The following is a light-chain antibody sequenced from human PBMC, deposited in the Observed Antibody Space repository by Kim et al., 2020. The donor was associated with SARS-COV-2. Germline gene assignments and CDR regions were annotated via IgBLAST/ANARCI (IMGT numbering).Light chain of an antibody. CDR3: MQATQFPWT. CDR1: ESLLHSDGNTY. CDR2: KTS. J-gene: IGKJ1*01. V-gene: IGKV2-24*01. Sequence: PASISCRSSESLLHSDGNTYLSWFQQRPGQPPRLLIYKTSDRFSGVPDRFSGSGAGTDFTLKISRVEAEDVGVYYCMQATQFPWTFGQGTKVDIK.